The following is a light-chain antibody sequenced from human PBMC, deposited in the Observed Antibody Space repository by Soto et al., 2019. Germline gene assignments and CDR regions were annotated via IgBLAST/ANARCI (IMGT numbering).Light chain of an antibody. V-gene: IGKV1-17*01. CDR3: LQLNTYPWT. CDR2: AAC. Sequence: IQMTQSPSSLSASVGDRLSITCRASKVTTNDLGWYQQRPGKAPKRLIYAACTLQSGVPSRVSGSRSSTEITLTISSRQPEDVTTEYYLQLNTYPWTCGQSTEMEIK. J-gene: IGKJ1*01. CDR1: KVTTND.